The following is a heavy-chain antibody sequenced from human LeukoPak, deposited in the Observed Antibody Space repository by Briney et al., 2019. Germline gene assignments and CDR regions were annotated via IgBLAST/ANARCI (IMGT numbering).Heavy chain of an antibody. D-gene: IGHD3-3*01. V-gene: IGHV4-34*01. CDR1: GGSFSGYY. CDR3: AREGRNYDFWSGYYNRDYYYYMDV. J-gene: IGHJ6*03. CDR2: INHSGST. Sequence: SETLSLTCAVYGGSFSGYYWSWIRQPPGKGLEWIGEINHSGSTNYNPSLKSRVTISVDTSKNQFSLKLSFVTAADTAVYYCAREGRNYDFWSGYYNRDYYYYMDVWGKGTTVTVSS.